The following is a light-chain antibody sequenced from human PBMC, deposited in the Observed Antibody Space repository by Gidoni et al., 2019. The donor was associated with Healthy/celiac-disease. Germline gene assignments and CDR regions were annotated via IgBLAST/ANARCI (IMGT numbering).Light chain of an antibody. CDR3: QQSNNWPYT. CDR2: DAS. J-gene: IGKJ2*01. Sequence: EIVLTHSPASLSLSPGESATLSCRASQSVSSYLAWYQQKPGQAPRLLIYDASNRATGIPARFSGSGSGTDFTLTISSLEPEDFAVYYCQQSNNWPYTFGQGTKVEIK. CDR1: QSVSSY. V-gene: IGKV3-11*01.